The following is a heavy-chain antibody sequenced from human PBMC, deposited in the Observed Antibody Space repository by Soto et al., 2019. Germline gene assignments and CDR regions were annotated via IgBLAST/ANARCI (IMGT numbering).Heavy chain of an antibody. D-gene: IGHD3-10*01. J-gene: IGHJ4*02. CDR3: AKDQTALWFGAQYY. Sequence: QGQLVESGGGVVQPGRSLRLSCAASGFTFSSYGMHWVRQAPGKGLEWVAVISYDGSHKYYADSVKGRFTISRDNSKNTLYLEMNSLRVEDTALYYCAKDQTALWFGAQYYWGQGTLVSVSS. V-gene: IGHV3-30*18. CDR2: ISYDGSHK. CDR1: GFTFSSYG.